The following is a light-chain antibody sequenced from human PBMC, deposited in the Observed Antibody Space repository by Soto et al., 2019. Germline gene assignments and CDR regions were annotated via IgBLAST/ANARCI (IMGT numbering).Light chain of an antibody. V-gene: IGKV1-39*01. J-gene: IGKJ1*01. CDR3: QQSYSTPPT. CDR2: ATS. CDR1: QSISGY. Sequence: DIQMTQSPSSLSASVGDRVTITCRTSQSISGYLNWYQQKPGKAPKLLIYATSSLQSGVPLRFSGSGSGTDFTLTISSLQREDLATYYCQQSYSTPPTFGQGTKVESK.